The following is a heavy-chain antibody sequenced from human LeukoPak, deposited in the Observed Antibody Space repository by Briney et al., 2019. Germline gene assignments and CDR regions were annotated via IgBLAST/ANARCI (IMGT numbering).Heavy chain of an antibody. D-gene: IGHD2-15*01. CDR2: IYYSGST. Sequence: SETLSLTCTVSGGSISSYYWSWIRQPPGKGLEWIGYIYYSGSTNYNPSLKSRVTISVDTSKNQFSLKLSSVTAADTAVYYCAASHPYCSGGSCYSAEMDVWGQGTTVTVSS. CDR1: GGSISSYY. V-gene: IGHV4-59*08. J-gene: IGHJ6*02. CDR3: AASHPYCSGGSCYSAEMDV.